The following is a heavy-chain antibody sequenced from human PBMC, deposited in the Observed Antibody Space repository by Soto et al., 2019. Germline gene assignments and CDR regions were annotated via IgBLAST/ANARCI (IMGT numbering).Heavy chain of an antibody. CDR2: IVKDGRER. CDR3: VRDDDLEANVLDY. CDR1: GFSFSSYG. J-gene: IGHJ4*02. D-gene: IGHD2-8*01. V-gene: IGHV3-33*01. Sequence: QVHLVEPGGGVVQPGGSLRLSCAASGFSFSSYGMHWVRQAPGEGLEWMAVIVKDGRERYYADSVKGRFTISRDNDKNMLYLKMNSLGAEDTAKYYCVRDDDLEANVLDYWGQGTLVTVSS.